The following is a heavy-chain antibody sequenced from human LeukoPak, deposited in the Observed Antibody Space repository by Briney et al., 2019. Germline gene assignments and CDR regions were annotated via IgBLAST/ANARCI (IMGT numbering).Heavy chain of an antibody. V-gene: IGHV4-30-2*01. CDR2: IHHSTGT. CDR1: GGSVSSGTYS. CDR3: ARVVGLSPPYYFDY. D-gene: IGHD3-16*02. Sequence: SETLSLTCAVSGGSVSSGTYSWSWIRQPPGKGLELIGYIHHSTGTYYNPSLKSRVAISLDRSKNQFSLNLSSLIAADTAVYYCARVVGLSPPYYFDYWGRGTLVTVSS. J-gene: IGHJ4*02.